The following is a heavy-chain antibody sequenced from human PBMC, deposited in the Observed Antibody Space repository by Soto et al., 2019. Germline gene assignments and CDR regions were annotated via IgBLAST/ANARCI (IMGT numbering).Heavy chain of an antibody. V-gene: IGHV3-23*01. J-gene: IGHJ5*02. Sequence: PGRSLRLSCAASGFTFSSYATSWVRQAPGKRLEWVSAISGSGGSTYYADSVKGRFTISRDNSKNTLYLQMNRLRAEDTAVYYCARGLSFVVVPTAIRWFAPWGQGTLVTVSS. CDR3: ARGLSFVVVPTAIRWFAP. D-gene: IGHD2-2*01. CDR2: ISGSGGST. CDR1: GFTFSSYA.